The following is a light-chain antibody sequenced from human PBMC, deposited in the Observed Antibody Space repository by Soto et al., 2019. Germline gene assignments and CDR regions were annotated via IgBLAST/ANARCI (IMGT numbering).Light chain of an antibody. Sequence: QSALTQPASVFGSPGQSITISCTGTSNDVGIYNLVSWYQQFPGKAPKLMIFEVGRRPSGVSNRFSGSKSGNTASLTISGLQTEDEADYYCCSYAGSGTYVFGSGTKLTVL. CDR3: CSYAGSGTYV. J-gene: IGLJ1*01. CDR1: SNDVGIYNL. CDR2: EVG. V-gene: IGLV2-23*02.